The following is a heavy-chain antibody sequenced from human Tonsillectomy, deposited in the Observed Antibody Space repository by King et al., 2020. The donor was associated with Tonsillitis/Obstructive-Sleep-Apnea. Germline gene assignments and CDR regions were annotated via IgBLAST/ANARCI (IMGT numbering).Heavy chain of an antibody. CDR2: ISSSGSII. V-gene: IGHV3-48*03. CDR3: ARQGGDYGYSHCMAG. J-gene: IGHJ6*02. D-gene: IGHD4-17*01. Sequence: VQLVESGGGLVQPGGSLRLSCVASGFTFSSYEMNWVRQAPGKGLEWVSYISSSGSIINHADSVKGRFTMSRDNAKKSLYLQMNSLRVEDTAVYYCARQGGDYGYSHCMAGWGQAPSLTV. CDR1: GFTFSSYE.